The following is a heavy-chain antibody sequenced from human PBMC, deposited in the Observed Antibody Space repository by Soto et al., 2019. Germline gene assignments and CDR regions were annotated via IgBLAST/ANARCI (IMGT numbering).Heavy chain of an antibody. CDR2: INHSGST. CDR3: ARGLSWGVVPAARGPNWFDP. J-gene: IGHJ5*02. V-gene: IGHV4-34*01. D-gene: IGHD2-2*01. CDR1: GGSFSGNY. Sequence: SETLSLTCAVYGGSFSGNYWSWIRQPPGKGLEWIGEINHSGSTTYNPSLKSRVTISADTSKNQFSLKLSSVTAADTAVYYCARGLSWGVVPAARGPNWFDPWGQGTLVTVSS.